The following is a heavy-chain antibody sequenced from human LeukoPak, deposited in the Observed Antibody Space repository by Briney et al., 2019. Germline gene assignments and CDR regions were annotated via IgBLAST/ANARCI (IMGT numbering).Heavy chain of an antibody. V-gene: IGHV3-7*01. Sequence: PGGSLRLSCAASGFTFNNYWMTWVRQAPGKGLEWVANIKQDGSEKYYVDSVKGRFTISRDNAKNSLYLQMNSLRAEDTAIYYCVRDDDYYSVDYWGQGTLVTVSS. CDR2: IKQDGSEK. CDR3: VRDDDYYSVDY. J-gene: IGHJ4*02. D-gene: IGHD4/OR15-4a*01. CDR1: GFTFNNYW.